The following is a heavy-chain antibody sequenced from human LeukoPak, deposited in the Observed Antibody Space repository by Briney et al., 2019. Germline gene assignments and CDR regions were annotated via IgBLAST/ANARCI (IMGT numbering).Heavy chain of an antibody. D-gene: IGHD3-10*01. CDR3: ARGVQASSLRHYYGSGSSSRQYYYYYYYMDV. CDR1: GGSFSGYY. V-gene: IGHV4-34*01. Sequence: PSETLSLTCAVYGGSFSGYYWSWIRQPPGKGLEWIGEINHSGSTNYNPSLKSRVTISVDTSKNQFSLKLSSVTAADTAVYYCARGVQASSLRHYYGSGSSSRQYYYYYYYMDVWGKGTTVTVSS. CDR2: INHSGST. J-gene: IGHJ6*03.